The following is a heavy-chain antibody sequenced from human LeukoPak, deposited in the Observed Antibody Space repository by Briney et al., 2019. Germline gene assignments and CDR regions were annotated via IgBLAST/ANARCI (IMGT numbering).Heavy chain of an antibody. D-gene: IGHD2-8*02. Sequence: PGGSLRLSCAASGFSVSTNYMSWVRQAPGKGLEWVSVIYSSGGTYYADSVRGRFTISRDNSRNTVYLQMDSLRVEDTAIYYCARDMSGPPLFYYWGQGTLVRVSS. CDR1: GFSVSTNY. CDR2: IYSSGGT. CDR3: ARDMSGPPLFYY. V-gene: IGHV3-53*01. J-gene: IGHJ4*02.